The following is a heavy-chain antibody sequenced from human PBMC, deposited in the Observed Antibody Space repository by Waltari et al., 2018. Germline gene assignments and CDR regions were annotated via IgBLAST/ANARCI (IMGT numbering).Heavy chain of an antibody. D-gene: IGHD2-2*01. Sequence: QVHLQESGPGLMKPSETLSLTCTVSNGSLNNHYWSWIRQPPGKRMEWIGWINQITGDTNYNPSLESRVIISSDISKNQFSLKLTSVTAADTAIYYCAREGSLYSSTGGWIGPWGQGMLVTVSS. J-gene: IGHJ5*01. CDR2: INQITGDT. CDR1: NGSLNNHY. V-gene: IGHV4-59*11. CDR3: AREGSLYSSTGGWIGP.